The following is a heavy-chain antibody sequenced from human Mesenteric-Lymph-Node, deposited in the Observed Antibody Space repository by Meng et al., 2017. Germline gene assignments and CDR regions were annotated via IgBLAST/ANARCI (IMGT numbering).Heavy chain of an antibody. CDR1: GFTFSSHS. CDR2: ISGNGVNT. Sequence: GESLKISCAGSGFTFSSHSIHWVRQAPGKGLEYVSAISGNGVNTYYADSVKGRFTISRDNSKNTLYLQMGSLRTEDMAVYYCARDDSSGYYIFGLSAFDMWGQGTMVTVSS. J-gene: IGHJ3*02. CDR3: ARDDSSGYYIFGLSAFDM. D-gene: IGHD3-22*01. V-gene: IGHV3-64*02.